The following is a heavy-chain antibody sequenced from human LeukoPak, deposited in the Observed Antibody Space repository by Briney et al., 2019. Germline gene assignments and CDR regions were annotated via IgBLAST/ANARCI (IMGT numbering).Heavy chain of an antibody. CDR3: ARDRYYYDSSGYIRGISFDY. Sequence: ASLKVSCKASGYTFTEYNIHWVRQAPGQGLEWMGIINPSGGSTSYAQKFQGRVTMTRDTSTSTVYMELSSLRSEDTAVYYCARDRYYYDSSGYIRGISFDYWGQGTLVTVSS. V-gene: IGHV1-46*01. CDR1: GYTFTEYN. CDR2: INPSGGST. D-gene: IGHD3-22*01. J-gene: IGHJ4*02.